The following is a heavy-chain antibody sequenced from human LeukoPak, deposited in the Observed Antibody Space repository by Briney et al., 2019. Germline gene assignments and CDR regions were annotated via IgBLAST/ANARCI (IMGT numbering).Heavy chain of an antibody. D-gene: IGHD3-3*01. V-gene: IGHV1-2*02. CDR3: ARDSRVLRFLEFDY. Sequence: GASVKVSRMPSLYTFTDYYLHWVRPAPPQGVAWVEWINNNSGGTKYAQKFQGRVTMTRDTSISTAYIELSRLRCDDTAVYYCARDSRVLRFLEFDYWGQGTLVTVSS. J-gene: IGHJ4*02. CDR1: LYTFTDYY. CDR2: INNNSGGT.